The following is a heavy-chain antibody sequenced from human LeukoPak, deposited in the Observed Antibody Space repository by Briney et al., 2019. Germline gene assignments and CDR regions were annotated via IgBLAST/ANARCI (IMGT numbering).Heavy chain of an antibody. Sequence: TGGSLRLSCAASGFTFSTYAMSWVRQAPGKGLEWVSAISGSGGSTYYADSVKGRFTISRDNSKNTLYLQMNSLRAEDTAVYYCAKVAWAPGATILYYIDYWGQGTLVTVSS. CDR2: ISGSGGST. CDR1: GFTFSTYA. V-gene: IGHV3-23*01. D-gene: IGHD5-24*01. CDR3: AKVAWAPGATILYYIDY. J-gene: IGHJ4*02.